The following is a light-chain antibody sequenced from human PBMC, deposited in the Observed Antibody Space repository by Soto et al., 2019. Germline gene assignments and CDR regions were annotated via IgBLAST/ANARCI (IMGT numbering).Light chain of an antibody. CDR2: EDN. CDR3: QSYGSSSVV. Sequence: NFMLTQPHSVSESPGKTVTISCTGSSGSIASNYVQWYQQRPGSAPTTVIYEDNQRPSGGPDRFSGSIDSSSNSASLAISGLKTEDEADYYCQSYGSSSVVFGGGTKLTVL. V-gene: IGLV6-57*02. J-gene: IGLJ2*01. CDR1: SGSIASNY.